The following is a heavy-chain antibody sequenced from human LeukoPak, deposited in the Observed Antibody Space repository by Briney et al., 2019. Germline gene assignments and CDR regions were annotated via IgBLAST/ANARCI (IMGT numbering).Heavy chain of an antibody. CDR3: ARAGMDPGFGRIWFDP. D-gene: IGHD3-10*01. V-gene: IGHV6-1*01. CDR1: GDSVSSNSAA. J-gene: IGHJ5*02. Sequence: SQTLSLTCAISGDSVSSNSAAWNWIRQSPSRGLEWLGRTYYRSKWYNDYAVSVKSRITINPDTSKNQFSLQLNSVTPEDTAVYYCARAGMDPGFGRIWFDPWGQGTLVTVSS. CDR2: TYYRSKWYN.